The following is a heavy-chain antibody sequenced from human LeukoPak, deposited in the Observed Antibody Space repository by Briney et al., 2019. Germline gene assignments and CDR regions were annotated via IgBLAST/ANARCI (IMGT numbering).Heavy chain of an antibody. J-gene: IGHJ4*02. V-gene: IGHV4-59*08. CDR1: GGSINNHY. Sequence: SETLSLTCIVSGGSINNHYWTWIRQTPGKGLEWIGDIHYTGTTKYNPSLKSRVTISIDTSKNQFSLKLNSVTAADTAVYYCARLVAGPYYFDYWGQGTLVTVSS. D-gene: IGHD2-21*01. CDR2: IHYTGTT. CDR3: ARLVAGPYYFDY.